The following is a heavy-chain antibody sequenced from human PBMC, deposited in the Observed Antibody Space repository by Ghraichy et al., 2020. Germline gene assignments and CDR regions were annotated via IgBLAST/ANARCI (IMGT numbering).Heavy chain of an antibody. CDR2: INNNGGRT. Sequence: GGSLRLSCSASGFAFDRYVMHWVRQAPGKGLEYVSAINNNGGRTYYAASVKGRFTISRDNSANTVYLQMTSLRGDDTADYYCVKGLTTGTPGDALDIWGQGTTVTVSS. CDR3: VKGLTTGTPGDALDI. V-gene: IGHV3-64D*06. CDR1: GFAFDRYV. J-gene: IGHJ3*02. D-gene: IGHD4-17*01.